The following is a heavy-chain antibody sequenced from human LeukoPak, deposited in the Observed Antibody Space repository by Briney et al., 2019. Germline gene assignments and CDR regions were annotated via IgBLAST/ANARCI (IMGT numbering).Heavy chain of an antibody. D-gene: IGHD2/OR15-2a*01. CDR1: GGSISSGGYS. V-gene: IGHV4-30-2*01. CDR2: IYHSGST. J-gene: IGHJ4*02. CDR3: ARSTTFVGFDY. Sequence: SETLSLTCAVSGGSISSGGYSWSWIRQPPGKGLEWIGYIYHSGSTYYNPSLKSRVTISVDRSKTQFSLKLSSVTAAATAVYYCARSTTFVGFDYWGQGTLVTVSS.